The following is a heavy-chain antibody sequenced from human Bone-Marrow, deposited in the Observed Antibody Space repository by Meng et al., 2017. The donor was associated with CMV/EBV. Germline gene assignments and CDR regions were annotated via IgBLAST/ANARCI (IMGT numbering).Heavy chain of an antibody. CDR3: ARVGITMIAGDY. Sequence: QVQVVQSGAEVKRPGASVKFSCKASGYTFTGYYMHWVRQAPGQGLEWMGRINPNSGATEYAQNFQGRVTMTRDTSISTAYMELSRLRSDDTAVYYCARVGITMIAGDYWGQGTLVTVSS. D-gene: IGHD3-22*01. CDR2: INPNSGAT. CDR1: GYTFTGYY. V-gene: IGHV1-2*06. J-gene: IGHJ4*02.